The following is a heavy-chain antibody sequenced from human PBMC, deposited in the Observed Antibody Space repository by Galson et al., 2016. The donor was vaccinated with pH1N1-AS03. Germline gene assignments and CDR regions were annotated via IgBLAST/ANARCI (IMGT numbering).Heavy chain of an antibody. CDR2: TYYRSKWHN. J-gene: IGHJ5*02. D-gene: IGHD6-6*01. Sequence: CAISGDSVSSNSAAWNWIRQSPSRGLEWLGRTYYRSKWHNDYAVSVKSRITINPDTSKNQFSLQLNFVTPEDTAVYYCARGHYSSSFYWFDPWGQGTLVTVSS. CDR1: GDSVSSNSAA. CDR3: ARGHYSSSFYWFDP. V-gene: IGHV6-1*01.